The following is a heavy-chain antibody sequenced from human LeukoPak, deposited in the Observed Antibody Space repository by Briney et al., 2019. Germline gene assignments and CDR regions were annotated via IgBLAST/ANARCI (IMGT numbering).Heavy chain of an antibody. CDR1: GGSISSSSYY. CDR2: IYYSGST. D-gene: IGHD3-9*01. V-gene: IGHV4-39*07. J-gene: IGHJ6*03. CDR3: ARVSYDILTGYPYYYYYMDV. Sequence: SETLSLTCTVSGGSISSSSYYWVWIRQPPGKGLEWIGSIYYSGSTYYNPSLKSRVTISVDTSKNQFSLKLSSVTAADTAVYYCARVSYDILTGYPYYYYYMDVWGKGTTVTVSS.